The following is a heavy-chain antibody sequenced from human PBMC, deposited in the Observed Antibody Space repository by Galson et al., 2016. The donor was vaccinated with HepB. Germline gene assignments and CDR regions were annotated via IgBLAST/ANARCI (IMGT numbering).Heavy chain of an antibody. J-gene: IGHJ6*02. CDR2: IYSGGTT. CDR1: EFTVSSNY. Sequence: SLRLSCAASEFTVSSNYMSWVRQAPGKGLEWVSVIYSGGTTYYADSVKGRFTISRDNSKNTLYLQMNSLRAEDKAVYYCATDQGNYYYYGMDIWGQGTTVTVSS. V-gene: IGHV3-53*01. CDR3: ATDQGNYYYYGMDI.